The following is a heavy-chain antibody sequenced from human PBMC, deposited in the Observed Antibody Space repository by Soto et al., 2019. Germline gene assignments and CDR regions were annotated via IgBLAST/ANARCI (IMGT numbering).Heavy chain of an antibody. CDR3: ARVSYSSYPRYHYYGLDV. CDR2: FYYSGST. D-gene: IGHD6-6*01. CDR1: GGTISSGDYY. J-gene: IGHJ6*02. V-gene: IGHV4-31*03. Sequence: SETLSLTCTVSGGTISSGDYYWSWIRQHPGKGLEWIGHFYYSGSTYYNPSLKSRVTISADTSKNQFSLKLSSVTAADTAVYYCARVSYSSYPRYHYYGLDVRGQGTTVT.